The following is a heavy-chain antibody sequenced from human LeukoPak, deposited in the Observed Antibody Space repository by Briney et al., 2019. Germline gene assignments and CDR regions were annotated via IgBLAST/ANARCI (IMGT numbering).Heavy chain of an antibody. CDR2: INHSGST. J-gene: IGHJ6*03. V-gene: IGHV4-34*01. CDR1: GGSFSGYY. D-gene: IGHD6-6*01. CDR3: ARGGYSTSSNYSYYYMDV. Sequence: SETLSLTCAVYGGSFSGYYWSWIRQPPGKGLEWIGEINHSGSTNYNPSLKSRVTISVDTFKNQFSLKLSSVTAADTAVYYCARGGYSTSSNYSYYYMDVWGKGTTVTVSS.